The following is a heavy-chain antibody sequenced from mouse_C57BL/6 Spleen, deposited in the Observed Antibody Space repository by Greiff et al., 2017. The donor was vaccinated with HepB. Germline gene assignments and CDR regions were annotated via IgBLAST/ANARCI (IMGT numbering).Heavy chain of an antibody. V-gene: IGHV1-82*01. J-gene: IGHJ1*03. CDR3: ARPDYYGSSYGYFDV. D-gene: IGHD1-1*01. CDR1: GYAFSSSW. Sequence: QVQLQQSGPELVKPGASVKISCKASGYAFSSSWMNWVKQRPGKGLEWIGRLYPGDGDTNYNGKFKGKATLTADKSSSTAYMQLSSLTSEDSAVYFCARPDYYGSSYGYFDVWGTGTTVTVSS. CDR2: LYPGDGDT.